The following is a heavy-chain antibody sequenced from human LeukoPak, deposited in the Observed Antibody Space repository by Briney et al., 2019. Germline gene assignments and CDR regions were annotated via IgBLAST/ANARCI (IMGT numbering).Heavy chain of an antibody. Sequence: GASVKVSCKASGYTFTGYYLHWVRQAPGQGLEWIGWINPHNGGTNYAQKFQGRVTMTRDTSITTAYMELSRLRSDDTAVYYCARGEEGGIIVVLWGQGTLVTVSS. J-gene: IGHJ1*01. V-gene: IGHV1-2*02. CDR1: GYTFTGYY. CDR2: INPHNGGT. CDR3: ARGEEGGIIVVL. D-gene: IGHD3-22*01.